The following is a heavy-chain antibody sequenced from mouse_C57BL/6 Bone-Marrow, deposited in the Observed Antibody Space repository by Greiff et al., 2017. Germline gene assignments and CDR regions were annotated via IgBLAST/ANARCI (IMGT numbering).Heavy chain of an antibody. D-gene: IGHD3-3*01. V-gene: IGHV1-81*01. CDR2: IYPRSGNT. Sequence: VQVVESGAELARPGASVKLSCKASGYTFTSYGISWVKQRTGQGLEWIGEIYPRSGNTYYNEKFKGKATLTADKSSSTAYMELRSLTSEDSAVYFCARGTSYAMDYWGQGTSVTGSS. CDR3: ARGTSYAMDY. J-gene: IGHJ4*01. CDR1: GYTFTSYG.